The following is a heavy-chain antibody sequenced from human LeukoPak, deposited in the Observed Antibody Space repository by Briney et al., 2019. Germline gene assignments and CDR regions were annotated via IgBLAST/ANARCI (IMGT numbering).Heavy chain of an antibody. CDR1: GFTFSTYA. D-gene: IGHD1-26*01. V-gene: IGHV3-23*01. CDR2: ISASGDST. Sequence: GGSLRLSCVVSGFTFSTYAMNWVRQAPGKGLEWVSGISASGDSTYYTDSVKGRFTISRDNSKNTLFMQMNSLRDEDTALYYCAKYVGQSGSNYYGLDVWGQGTAVTVSS. J-gene: IGHJ6*02. CDR3: AKYVGQSGSNYYGLDV.